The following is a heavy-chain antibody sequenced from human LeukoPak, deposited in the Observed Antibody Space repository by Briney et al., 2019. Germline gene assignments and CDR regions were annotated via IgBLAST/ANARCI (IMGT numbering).Heavy chain of an antibody. Sequence: GGSLRLSCAASGFTFSSYGMHWVRQAPGKGLEWVAFIRYDGSNKYYADSVKGRFTISRDNSKNTLYLQMNSLRAEDTAVYYCAKEYSSSWYADYWGQGTLVTVSS. D-gene: IGHD6-13*01. J-gene: IGHJ4*02. CDR1: GFTFSSYG. CDR3: AKEYSSSWYADY. CDR2: IRYDGSNK. V-gene: IGHV3-30*02.